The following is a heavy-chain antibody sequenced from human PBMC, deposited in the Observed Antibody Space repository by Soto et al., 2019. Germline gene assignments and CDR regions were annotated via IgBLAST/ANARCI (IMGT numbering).Heavy chain of an antibody. Sequence: ASVKVSCKASGYTFTGYYMHWVRQAPGQGLEWMGWINPNSGGTNYAQKFQGWVTMTRDTSISTAYMELSRLRSDDTAVYYCARVGYCSGGSCFEYFQHWGQGTLVTVSS. V-gene: IGHV1-2*04. CDR2: INPNSGGT. CDR1: GYTFTGYY. J-gene: IGHJ1*01. CDR3: ARVGYCSGGSCFEYFQH. D-gene: IGHD2-15*01.